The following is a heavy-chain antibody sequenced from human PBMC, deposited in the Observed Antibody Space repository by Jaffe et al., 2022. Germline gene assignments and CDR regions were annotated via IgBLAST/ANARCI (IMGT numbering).Heavy chain of an antibody. Sequence: EVQLVESGGGLVKPGGSLRLSCAASEFSFSSYSMNWVRQAPGKGLEWVSCISGSSTYIDYADSVKGRFIISRDNAKNFLYLQMNSLRAEDTAVYYCARDFWSGFLQPRYEYYMDVWGKGTTVTVSS. V-gene: IGHV3-21*01. CDR2: ISGSSTYI. CDR1: EFSFSSYS. J-gene: IGHJ6*03. D-gene: IGHD3-3*01. CDR3: ARDFWSGFLQPRYEYYMDV.